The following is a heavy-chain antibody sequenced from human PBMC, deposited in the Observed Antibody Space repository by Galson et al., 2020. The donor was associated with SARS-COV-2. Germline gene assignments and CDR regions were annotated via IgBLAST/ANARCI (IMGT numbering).Heavy chain of an antibody. V-gene: IGHV3-48*03. Sequence: TGGSLRLSCEASGFIFSSYDMNWVRQAAGKGLEWVAYISSSGHNIYYANSVRGRFTISRDNAKNSLHLQMNSLTAEDTAVYYCARDSAVSVQYNWFDPWGQGTLVTVSS. CDR1: GFIFSSYD. J-gene: IGHJ5*02. D-gene: IGHD1-26*01. CDR3: ARDSAVSVQYNWFDP. CDR2: ISSSGHNI.